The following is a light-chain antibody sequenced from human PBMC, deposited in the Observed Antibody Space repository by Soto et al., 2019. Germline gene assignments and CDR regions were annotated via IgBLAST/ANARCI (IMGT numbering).Light chain of an antibody. CDR2: QAS. J-gene: IGKJ1*01. CDR1: QSISSW. CDR3: QQYDSYSWT. Sequence: DIQMTQSPSTLSAFVGDRVTITCRASQSISSWLAWYQQKPGKAPKLLVYQASTFESGVPLRFSGSGSGTEFTLTINSLQSDDFATYYCQQYDSYSWTFGQGTNVEVK. V-gene: IGKV1-5*03.